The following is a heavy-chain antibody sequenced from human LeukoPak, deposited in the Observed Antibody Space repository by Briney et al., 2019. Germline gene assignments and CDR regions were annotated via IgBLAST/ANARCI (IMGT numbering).Heavy chain of an antibody. CDR3: SRYVDTPLDY. J-gene: IGHJ4*02. CDR2: IRSKANSYAT. D-gene: IGHD5-18*01. Sequence: GGSLRLSCAASGFTFSGSSIHWVRQASGKGLEWVGRIRSKANSYATAYAASVAGRFTISRDDSQNTAYLQMNSLKTEDAAVYHCSRYVDTPLDYWGQGALVTVSS. CDR1: GFTFSGSS. V-gene: IGHV3-73*01.